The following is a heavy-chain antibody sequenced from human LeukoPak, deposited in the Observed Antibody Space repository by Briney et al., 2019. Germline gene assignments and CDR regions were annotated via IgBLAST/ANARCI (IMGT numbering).Heavy chain of an antibody. CDR1: GGSISSGGYS. V-gene: IGHV4-30-2*01. CDR2: IYHSGST. Sequence: SQTLSLTCAVSGGSISSGGYSWSWIRQPPGKGLEWIGYIYHSGSTYYNPSLKSRVTISVDRSKNQFSLKLSSVTAADTAVYYCASGVAADYYFDYWGQGTLVTVSS. CDR3: ASGVAADYYFDY. D-gene: IGHD6-25*01. J-gene: IGHJ4*02.